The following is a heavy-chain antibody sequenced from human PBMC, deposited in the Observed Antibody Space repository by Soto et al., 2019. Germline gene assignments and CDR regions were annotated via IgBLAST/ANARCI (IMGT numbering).Heavy chain of an antibody. CDR3: ARDIGPYGDYLFDY. D-gene: IGHD4-17*01. J-gene: IGHJ4*02. CDR2: ISSSSSYT. Sequence: QVQLVESGGGLVKPGGSLRLSCAASGFTFSDYYMSWIRQAPGKGLEWVSYISSSSSYTNYADPVKGRFTISRDNAKNSLYLQMNSLRAEDTAVYYCARDIGPYGDYLFDYWGQGTLVTVSS. V-gene: IGHV3-11*06. CDR1: GFTFSDYY.